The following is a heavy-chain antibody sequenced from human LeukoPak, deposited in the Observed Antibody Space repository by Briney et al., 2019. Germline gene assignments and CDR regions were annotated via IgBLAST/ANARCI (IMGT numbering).Heavy chain of an antibody. CDR3: ARLTRYCDFWSGYSPY. D-gene: IGHD3-3*01. J-gene: IGHJ4*02. Sequence: GESLKISCKGSGYSFTSYWIGWVRQMPGKGLEWMGIIYPGDSDTRYSPSFQGQVTISADKSISTAYLQWSSLKASDTAMYYCARLTRYCDFWSGYSPYWGQGTLVTVSS. CDR2: IYPGDSDT. CDR1: GYSFTSYW. V-gene: IGHV5-51*01.